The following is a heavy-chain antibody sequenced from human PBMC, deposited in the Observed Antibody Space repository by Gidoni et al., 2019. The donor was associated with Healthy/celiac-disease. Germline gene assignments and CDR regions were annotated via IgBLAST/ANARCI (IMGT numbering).Heavy chain of an antibody. J-gene: IGHJ6*02. V-gene: IGHV1-2*02. CDR2: INPNSGGT. D-gene: IGHD5-12*01. CDR1: GYTFTGYY. CDR3: ARDFVDIVAKNYSYYYGMDV. Sequence: QVQLVQSGAEVMTPGASVQVSCKASGYTFTGYYMPWVRQAPGQGLEWMGWINPNSGGTNYAQKFQGRVTMTRDTSISTAYMELSRLRSDDTAVYYCARDFVDIVAKNYSYYYGMDVWGQGTTVTVSS.